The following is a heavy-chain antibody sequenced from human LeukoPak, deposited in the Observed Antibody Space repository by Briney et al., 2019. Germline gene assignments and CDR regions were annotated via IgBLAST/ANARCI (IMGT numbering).Heavy chain of an antibody. CDR3: ARRARGYCSSTSCYFDS. CDR1: EYSFISYW. CDR2: IYPGDSDT. Sequence: GESLKISCKGSEYSFISYWIAWVRQMPGKGLEWMGIIYPGDSDTRYSPSFQGQVTISADKSISTAYLQWSSLKASDTAMYYCARRARGYCSSTSCYFDSWGQGTLVTVSS. D-gene: IGHD2-2*01. J-gene: IGHJ4*02. V-gene: IGHV5-51*01.